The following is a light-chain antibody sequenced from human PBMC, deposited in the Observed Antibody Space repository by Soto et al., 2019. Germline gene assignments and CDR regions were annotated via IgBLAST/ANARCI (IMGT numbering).Light chain of an antibody. V-gene: IGKV1-39*01. CDR3: LQSYSTPRT. Sequence: DTRMTQSPSSLSASVGDRVTITCRASQSISTYLNWYQQKPGKAPKLLIYAASSLQSGVPSRFGGSGSGTDFTLTINSLQPEDFATYYCLQSYSTPRTFGQGTKLEIK. CDR1: QSISTY. J-gene: IGKJ2*01. CDR2: AAS.